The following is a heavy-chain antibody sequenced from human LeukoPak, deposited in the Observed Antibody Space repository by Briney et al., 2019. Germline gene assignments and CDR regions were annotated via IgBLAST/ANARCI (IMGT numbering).Heavy chain of an antibody. D-gene: IGHD3-16*02. CDR2: IYTSGST. J-gene: IGHJ5*02. CDR3: ARGSYDYVWGSYRGYNWFDP. CDR1: GGSISSYY. V-gene: IGHV4-4*09. Sequence: PSETLSLTCTVSGGSISSYYWSWIRQPPGKGLEWIGYIYTSGSTNYNPSLKSRVTISVDTSKNQFSLKLSSVTAADTAVYYCARGSYDYVWGSYRGYNWFDPWGQGTLVTVSS.